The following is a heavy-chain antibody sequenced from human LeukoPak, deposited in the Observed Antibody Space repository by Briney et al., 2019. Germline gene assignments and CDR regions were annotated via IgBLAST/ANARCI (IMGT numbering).Heavy chain of an antibody. D-gene: IGHD2-2*01. CDR3: ARARYCSSTSCSGYYYYMDV. CDR1: GGSFSSGGYY. V-gene: IGHV4-30-2*01. Sequence: SETLSLTCAVSGGSFSSGGYYWSWIRQPPGKGLEWIGYIYHSGSTYYNPSLKSRVTISVDRSKNQFSLKLSSVTAADTAVYYCARARYCSSTSCSGYYYYMDVWGKGTTVTVSS. CDR2: IYHSGST. J-gene: IGHJ6*03.